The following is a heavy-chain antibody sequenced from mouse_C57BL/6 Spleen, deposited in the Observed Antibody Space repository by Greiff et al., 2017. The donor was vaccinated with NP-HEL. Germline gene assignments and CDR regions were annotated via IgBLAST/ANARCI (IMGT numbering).Heavy chain of an antibody. CDR2: IDPSDSET. CDR3: ARESDYYGSSHWYFGV. J-gene: IGHJ1*03. Sequence: VQLQQPGAELVRPGSSVKLSCKASGYTFTSYWMHWVKQRPIQGLEWIGNIDPSDSETHYNQKFKDKATLTVDKSSSTAYMQLSSLTSEDSAVYYCARESDYYGSSHWYFGVWGTGTTVTVSS. V-gene: IGHV1-52*01. D-gene: IGHD1-1*01. CDR1: GYTFTSYW.